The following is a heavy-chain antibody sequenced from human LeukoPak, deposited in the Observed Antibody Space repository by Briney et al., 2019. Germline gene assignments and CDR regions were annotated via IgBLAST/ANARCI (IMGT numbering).Heavy chain of an antibody. Sequence: KPSQTLSLTCTVSGGSISSSSYYWGWIRQPPGKGLEWIGSIFYSGITYYNPSLKSRVTMSVDTSKNQFSLNLSSVTAADTAVYYCAREIRGSDCNFDCWGQGTLVTVSS. J-gene: IGHJ4*02. CDR2: IFYSGIT. D-gene: IGHD5-12*01. CDR3: AREIRGSDCNFDC. V-gene: IGHV4-39*02. CDR1: GGSISSSSYY.